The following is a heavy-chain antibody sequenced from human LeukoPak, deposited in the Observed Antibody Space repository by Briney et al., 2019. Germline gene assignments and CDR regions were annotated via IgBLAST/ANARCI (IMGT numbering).Heavy chain of an antibody. V-gene: IGHV3-7*01. CDR1: GFTFSSYC. Sequence: GGSLRLSCAASGFTFSSYCMSWVRQAPGKGLEWVANIKEDGSEKYYVDSVKGRFTVSRDNAKNSLYLQMNSLRAEDTAVYYCARAAAGIYGFDMWGQGTMVTVSS. CDR2: IKEDGSEK. D-gene: IGHD6-13*01. J-gene: IGHJ3*02. CDR3: ARAAAGIYGFDM.